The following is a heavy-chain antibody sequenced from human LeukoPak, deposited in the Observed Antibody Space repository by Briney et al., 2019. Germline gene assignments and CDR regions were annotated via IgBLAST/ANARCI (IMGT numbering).Heavy chain of an antibody. D-gene: IGHD5-24*01. CDR3: ASRRANYYYCGMDV. J-gene: IGHJ6*04. CDR2: IYYSGST. Sequence: SQTLSLTCTVSGGSISSGDYYWSWIRQPPGKGREWIGYIYYSGSTYYNPSLNSRVTISVGTSKIQFSLKLSSVTAADTAVYYCASRRANYYYCGMDVGGEGPTVTVFS. CDR1: GGSISSGDYY. V-gene: IGHV4-30-4*01.